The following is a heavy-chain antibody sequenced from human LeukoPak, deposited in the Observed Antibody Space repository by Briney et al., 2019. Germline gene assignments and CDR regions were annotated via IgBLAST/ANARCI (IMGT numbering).Heavy chain of an antibody. CDR2: INDDGSDT. CDR1: GFTFSNYW. CDR3: VRGGPSTWS. V-gene: IGHV3-74*01. J-gene: IGHJ5*02. D-gene: IGHD2-15*01. Sequence: GGSLRLSCAASGFTFSNYWMHWVRQAPGKGLVWVSRINDDGSDTIYADSVRGRFTISRDDAKNTVYPQMNNLRAEDTAVYYCVRGGPSTWSWGQGTLVTVSS.